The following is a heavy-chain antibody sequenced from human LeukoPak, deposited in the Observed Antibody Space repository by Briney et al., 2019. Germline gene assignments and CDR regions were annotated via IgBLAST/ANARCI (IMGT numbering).Heavy chain of an antibody. CDR3: AKWRYKDTAMAGMDYFDY. D-gene: IGHD5-18*01. CDR1: GFTFSTYG. J-gene: IGHJ4*02. CDR2: IWNDGSNK. Sequence: GGSLRLSCAASGFTFSTYGIHWVRQAPGKGLEWVAVIWNDGSNKYYADSVKGRFTISRDNSKDTLYLQMNSLRAEDTAVYYCAKWRYKDTAMAGMDYFDYWGQGTRVTVSS. V-gene: IGHV3-30*02.